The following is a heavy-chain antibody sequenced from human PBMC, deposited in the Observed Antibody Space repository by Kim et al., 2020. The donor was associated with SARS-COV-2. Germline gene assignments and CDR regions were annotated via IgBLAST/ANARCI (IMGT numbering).Heavy chain of an antibody. D-gene: IGHD3-10*01. CDR2: IYYSGST. CDR1: GGSISSSSYY. CDR3: ARQYGSGSYYRGIDY. J-gene: IGHJ4*02. Sequence: SETLSLTCTVSGGSISSSSYYWGWIRQPPGKGLEWIGSIYYSGSTYYNPSLKSRVTISVDTSKNQFSLKLSSVTAADTAVYYCARQYGSGSYYRGIDYWGQGTLVTVSS. V-gene: IGHV4-39*01.